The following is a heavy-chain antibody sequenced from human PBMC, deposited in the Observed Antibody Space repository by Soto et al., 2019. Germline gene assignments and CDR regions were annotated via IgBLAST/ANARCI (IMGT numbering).Heavy chain of an antibody. J-gene: IGHJ4*02. Sequence: QVQLVESGGGVVQPGRSLRLSCAASGFTFSSYAMHWVRQAPGEGLEWVAVISYDGSNKYYADSVKGRFTISRDNSKNTLYLQMNSLRAEDTAVYYCARSPSREDIVVVVAAHWGQGTLVTVSS. CDR1: GFTFSSYA. V-gene: IGHV3-30-3*01. D-gene: IGHD2-15*01. CDR2: ISYDGSNK. CDR3: ARSPSREDIVVVVAAH.